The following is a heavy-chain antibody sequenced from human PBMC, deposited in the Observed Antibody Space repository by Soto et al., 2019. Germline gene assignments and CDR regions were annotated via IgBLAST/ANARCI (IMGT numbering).Heavy chain of an antibody. CDR2: IDPSDSYT. J-gene: IGHJ6*02. V-gene: IGHV5-10-1*01. CDR3: ARQVVVNYGMDV. Sequence: PGKGLEWMGRIDPSDSYTNYSPSFQGHVTISADKSISTAYLQWSSLKASDTAMYYCARQVVVNYGMDVWGQGTTVTVSS. D-gene: IGHD3-22*01.